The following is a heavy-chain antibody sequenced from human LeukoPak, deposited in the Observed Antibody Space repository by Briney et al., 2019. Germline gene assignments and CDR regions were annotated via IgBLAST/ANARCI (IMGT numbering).Heavy chain of an antibody. Sequence: PSETLSLTCAVYGGSFSGYYWSWIRQPPGKGLEWIGEINHSGSTNYNPSLKSRVTISVDTSKNQFSLKLSSVTAADTAVYYCARDSDMITFGGADFDYWGQGTLVTVSS. J-gene: IGHJ4*02. CDR2: INHSGST. D-gene: IGHD3-16*01. CDR3: ARDSDMITFGGADFDY. CDR1: GGSFSGYY. V-gene: IGHV4-34*01.